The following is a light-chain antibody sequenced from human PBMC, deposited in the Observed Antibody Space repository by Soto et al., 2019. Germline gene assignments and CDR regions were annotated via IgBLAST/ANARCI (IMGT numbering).Light chain of an antibody. CDR3: NSYTSSNTLV. CDR2: EVS. V-gene: IGLV2-14*01. J-gene: IGLJ2*01. CDR1: DVGGYKY. Sequence: QSVVTKPASVSGSPGQSITISCTGTDVGGYKYVSWYQHHPGKAPKLMIYEVSYRPSGVSNRFSGSKSGNTASLTISGLQAEDEADYYCNSYTSSNTLVFGGGTQLTVL.